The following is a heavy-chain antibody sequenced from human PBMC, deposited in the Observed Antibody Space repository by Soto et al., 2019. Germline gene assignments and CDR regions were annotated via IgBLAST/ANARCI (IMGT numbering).Heavy chain of an antibody. D-gene: IGHD5-18*01. CDR3: ARDPMGYLGYFDY. CDR2: ISSDGYDK. J-gene: IGHJ4*02. CDR1: GFTFSNYA. Sequence: GGSLRLSCAASGFTFSNYAMHWVRQAPGKGLEWVAVISSDGYDKYYADSVKGRFTTSRDNSKNTLYLQMNSLRAEDTAVYYCARDPMGYLGYFDYWGQGTLVTVSS. V-gene: IGHV3-30-3*01.